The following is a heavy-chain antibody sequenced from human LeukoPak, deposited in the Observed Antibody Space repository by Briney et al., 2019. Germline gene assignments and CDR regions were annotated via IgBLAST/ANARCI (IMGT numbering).Heavy chain of an antibody. J-gene: IGHJ5*02. CDR1: GFTFSSYA. D-gene: IGHD2-2*01. CDR3: AKSGVPAAYGWIDWFDP. V-gene: IGHV3-23*01. CDR2: ISGSDGTT. Sequence: PGGSQRLSCAASGFTFSSYAMSWVRQAPGKGLEWVSSISGSDGTTYYADSVKGRFTISRDNSKYTLSLQMNSLRDDDTAVYYCAKSGVPAAYGWIDWFDPWGQGTLVTVSS.